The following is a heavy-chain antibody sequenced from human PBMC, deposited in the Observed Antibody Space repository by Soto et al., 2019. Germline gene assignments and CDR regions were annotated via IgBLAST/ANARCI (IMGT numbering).Heavy chain of an antibody. D-gene: IGHD6-25*01. J-gene: IGHJ4*02. Sequence: QVQLTQSGPEVKKRGSSVKVACKASGDNFNSFIVNWVRQAPGQGLEWLGRILPSINKTNYGQIFQGRVSISADPSTSTVYLELSGLKSSDTGMYYCVKALGGFRDCWGQGTLVSVSS. CDR3: VKALGGFRDC. CDR2: ILPSINKT. CDR1: GDNFNSFI. V-gene: IGHV1-69*02.